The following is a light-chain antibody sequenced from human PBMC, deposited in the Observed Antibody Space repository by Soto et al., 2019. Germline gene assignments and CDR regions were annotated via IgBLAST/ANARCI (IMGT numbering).Light chain of an antibody. J-gene: IGKJ1*01. CDR3: QQYNNWSWT. V-gene: IGKV3-15*01. CDR2: YAA. Sequence: IVMTQSPATLSVSPGERATLSCRASQSISDTLAWYQQKPRHAARLLIIYAATRATGCPGGLSGSGSGTKFSLTISSLQSGDLAVYYCQQYNNWSWTFGQGTKVDIK. CDR1: QSISDT.